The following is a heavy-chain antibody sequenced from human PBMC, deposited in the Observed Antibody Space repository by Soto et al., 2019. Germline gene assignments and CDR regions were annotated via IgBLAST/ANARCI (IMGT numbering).Heavy chain of an antibody. CDR2: IYHSGST. CDR1: GGSISSISNHY. V-gene: IGHV4-61*01. Sequence: SETLSLTCTVSGGSISSISNHYCSWIRQPPGKGLEWIGEIYHSGSTNYNPSLKSRVTISVDTSKNQFSLKLSSVTAADTAVYYCARADCGGDCYSIEGYYYGMDVWGQGTTVTVSS. J-gene: IGHJ6*02. CDR3: ARADCGGDCYSIEGYYYGMDV. D-gene: IGHD2-21*02.